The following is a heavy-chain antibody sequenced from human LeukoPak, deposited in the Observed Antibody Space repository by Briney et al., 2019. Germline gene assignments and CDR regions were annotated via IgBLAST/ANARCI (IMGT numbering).Heavy chain of an antibody. CDR3: VRRGRLLYFGESRGRYGSLNWFDP. J-gene: IGHJ5*02. V-gene: IGHV4-59*12. CDR1: GGSISSYY. Sequence: SETLSLTCTVSGGSISSYYWSWIRQPPGKGLEWIGYIYYSGSTNYNPSLKSRVTISVDTSKNQFSLKLSSVTAADTAVYYCVRRGRLLYFGESRGRYGSLNWFDPWGQGTLVTVSS. D-gene: IGHD3-10*01. CDR2: IYYSGST.